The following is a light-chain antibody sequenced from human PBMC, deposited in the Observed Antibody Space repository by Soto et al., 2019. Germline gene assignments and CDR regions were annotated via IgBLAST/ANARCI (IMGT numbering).Light chain of an antibody. CDR1: RSINIF. Sequence: DIQMTQSPFSLSACVGYRVSIACRASRSINIFLNWYQQKPGGAPKLLIYSASTLQTGVPSRFTGSGSGTDFTLSISSLQPEDTATYYCQQGYGTPFTFGQGTRLEIK. CDR2: SAS. V-gene: IGKV1-39*01. J-gene: IGKJ5*01. CDR3: QQGYGTPFT.